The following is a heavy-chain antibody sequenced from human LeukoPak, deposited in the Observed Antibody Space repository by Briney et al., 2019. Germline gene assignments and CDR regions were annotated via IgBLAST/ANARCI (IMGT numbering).Heavy chain of an antibody. CDR3: ALSPYSSGWWAFDY. J-gene: IGHJ4*02. D-gene: IGHD6-19*01. V-gene: IGHV1-2*02. CDR2: INPNSGGT. Sequence: ASVKVSCKASGYTFTGCYMHWVRQAPGQGLEWMGWINPNSGGTNYAQKFQGRVTMTRDTSISTAYMELSRLRSDDTAVYYCALSPYSSGWWAFDYWGQGTLVTVSS. CDR1: GYTFTGCY.